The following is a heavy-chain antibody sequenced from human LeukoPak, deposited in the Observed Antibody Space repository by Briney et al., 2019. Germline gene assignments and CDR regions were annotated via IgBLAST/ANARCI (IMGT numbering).Heavy chain of an antibody. CDR2: IYYSGST. Sequence: SETLSLTCTVSGGSISSYYWSWIRQPPGKGLEWIGYIYYSGSTNYNPSLKSRATISVDTSKNQFSLKLSSVTAADTAVYYCASLYYYGSGSSHYYYMDVWGKGTTVTVSS. CDR3: ASLYYYGSGSSHYYYMDV. D-gene: IGHD3-10*01. V-gene: IGHV4-59*01. J-gene: IGHJ6*03. CDR1: GGSISSYY.